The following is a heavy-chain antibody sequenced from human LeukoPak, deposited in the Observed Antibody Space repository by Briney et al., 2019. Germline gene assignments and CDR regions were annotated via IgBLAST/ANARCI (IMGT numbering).Heavy chain of an antibody. D-gene: IGHD1-26*01. J-gene: IGHJ4*02. CDR2: IYYSGST. V-gene: IGHV4-59*01. CDR3: ARYSGSRSIDY. Sequence: SETLSLTWTVSRGSISSYYWSWIRQPPGQGLEWIGYIYYSGSTNYNPSLKGRVTISVDTSKNQFSLKLSSVTAADTAVYYCARYSGSRSIDYWGQGTLVTVSS. CDR1: RGSISSYY.